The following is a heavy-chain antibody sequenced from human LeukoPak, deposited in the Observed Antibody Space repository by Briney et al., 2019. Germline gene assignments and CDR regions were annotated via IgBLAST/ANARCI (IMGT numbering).Heavy chain of an antibody. CDR3: ARGDGYNSPDAFDI. D-gene: IGHD5-24*01. J-gene: IGHJ3*02. CDR2: ISSSGSTI. CDR1: GFTFSYYY. V-gene: IGHV3-11*04. Sequence: GGSLRLSCAASGFTFSYYYMSWIRQAPGKGLEWVSYISSSGSTIYYADSVKGRFTISRDNAKNSLYLQMNSLRAEDTAVYYCARGDGYNSPDAFDIWGQGTMVTVSS.